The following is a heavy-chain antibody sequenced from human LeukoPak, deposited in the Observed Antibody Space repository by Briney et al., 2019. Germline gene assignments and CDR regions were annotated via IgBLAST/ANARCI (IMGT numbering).Heavy chain of an antibody. CDR1: GYTFTSYG. J-gene: IGHJ6*03. V-gene: IGHV1-18*01. CDR3: ARVPPNTGFFYYHMDV. Sequence: ASVKVSCKASGYTFTSYGISWVRQAPGQGLEWMGWISAYNGNTNYAQKLQGRVTMTTDTSTSTAYMELRSLRSDDTAVYYCARVPPNTGFFYYHMDVWGKGTTVTVSS. CDR2: ISAYNGNT. D-gene: IGHD5-18*01.